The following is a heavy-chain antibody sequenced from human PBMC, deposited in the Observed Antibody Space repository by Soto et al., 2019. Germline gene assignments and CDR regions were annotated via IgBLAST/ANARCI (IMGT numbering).Heavy chain of an antibody. D-gene: IGHD6-13*01. V-gene: IGHV3-53*01. CDR1: GFTVSSNY. Sequence: EVQLVESGGGLIQPGGSLRLSCAASGFTVSSNYMSWVRQAPGKGLEWVSVIYSGGSTYYADSVKGRFTISRDNSKNTLYLQMNSLRAEDTAVYYCAREGGGAAAGPPYYYGMDVWCQGTTVTVSS. J-gene: IGHJ6*02. CDR2: IYSGGST. CDR3: AREGGGAAAGPPYYYGMDV.